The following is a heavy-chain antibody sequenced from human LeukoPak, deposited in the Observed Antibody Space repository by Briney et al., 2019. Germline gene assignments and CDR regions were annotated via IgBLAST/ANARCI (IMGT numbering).Heavy chain of an antibody. Sequence: ASVKVSCKAHGGTFSNYAINWIRRAPGPGLEWMGGIIPIFGTANYAQKFQGRVTITADESTSTVYMELNSLKSEDTAVYYCARGWDYDSGGRPTACVYWGQGTLVTVSS. CDR2: IIPIFGTA. CDR1: GGTFSNYA. J-gene: IGHJ4*02. D-gene: IGHD3-22*01. CDR3: ARGWDYDSGGRPTACVY. V-gene: IGHV1-69*13.